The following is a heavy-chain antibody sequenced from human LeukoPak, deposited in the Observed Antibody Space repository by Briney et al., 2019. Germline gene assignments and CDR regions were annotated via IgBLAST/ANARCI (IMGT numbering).Heavy chain of an antibody. CDR1: GFTFSRYG. CDR3: AKDEIPRNKLYDAFDI. Sequence: GGSLRLSCAASGFTFSRYGMHWVRQAPGKGLEWVAVIWYDGSNRQYVDSVKGRFTISRDNSKNTLYLQMNSLRAEDTAIYYCAKDEIPRNKLYDAFDIWGQGTKVTVSS. CDR2: IWYDGSNR. V-gene: IGHV3-33*06. D-gene: IGHD1/OR15-1a*01. J-gene: IGHJ3*02.